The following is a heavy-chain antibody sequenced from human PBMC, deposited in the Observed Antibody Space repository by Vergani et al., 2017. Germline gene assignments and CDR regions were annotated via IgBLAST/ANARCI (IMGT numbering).Heavy chain of an antibody. D-gene: IGHD3-10*01. CDR2: IIPIFGTA. Sequence: QVQLVQSGAEVKKPGSSVKVSCKASGGTFSSYAISWVRQAPGQGLEWMGGIIPIFGTANYAQKFQGRVTITADESTSTAYMELSSLRSEDTAVYYCARARRGSGSYPNYYYYCMDVWGQGTTVTVSS. V-gene: IGHV1-69*01. J-gene: IGHJ6*02. CDR1: GGTFSSYA. CDR3: ARARRGSGSYPNYYYYCMDV.